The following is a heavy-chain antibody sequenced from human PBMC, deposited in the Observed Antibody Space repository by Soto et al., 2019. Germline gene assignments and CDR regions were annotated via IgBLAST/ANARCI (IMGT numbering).Heavy chain of an antibody. J-gene: IGHJ4*02. Sequence: QLQLQESGPGLVKPSETLSLTCTVSGGSISSTNYYWGWIRQPPGKGLEWIGTIYYSGTTYYNPSLKSRVTISVDTSKNQFSLKLNSVTAADTAVYYCARHALYYYHGGDYSWFDYWGQGTLVTVSS. V-gene: IGHV4-39*01. CDR3: ARHALYYYHGGDYSWFDY. CDR2: IYYSGTT. D-gene: IGHD3-22*01. CDR1: GGSISSTNYY.